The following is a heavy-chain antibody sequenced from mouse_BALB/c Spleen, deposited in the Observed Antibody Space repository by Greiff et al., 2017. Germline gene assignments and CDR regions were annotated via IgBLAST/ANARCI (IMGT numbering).Heavy chain of an antibody. CDR1: GFTFTDYY. V-gene: IGHV7-3*02. J-gene: IGHJ3*01. CDR3: ARVLGYYGYDLFAY. D-gene: IGHD2-2*01. Sequence: EVHLVESGGGLVQPGGSLRLSCATSGFTFTDYYMSWVRQPPGKALEWLGFIRNKANGYTTEYSASVKGRFTISRDNSQSILYLQMNTLRAEDSATYYCARVLGYYGYDLFAYWGQGTLVTVSA. CDR2: IRNKANGYTT.